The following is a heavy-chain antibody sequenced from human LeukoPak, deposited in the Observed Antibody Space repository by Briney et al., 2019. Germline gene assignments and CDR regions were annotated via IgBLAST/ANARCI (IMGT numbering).Heavy chain of an antibody. D-gene: IGHD2-15*01. CDR1: GFTFSSYS. J-gene: IGHJ3*02. V-gene: IGHV3-48*01. CDR3: ARVVCSGGSCYSASDAFDI. CDR2: ISSSSSTI. Sequence: GGSLRLSCAASGFTFSSYSMNWVRQAPGKGLEWVSYISSSSSTIYYADSVKGRFTISRDNAKNSLYLQMNSLRAEDTAVYYCARVVCSGGSCYSASDAFDIWGQGTMVTVSS.